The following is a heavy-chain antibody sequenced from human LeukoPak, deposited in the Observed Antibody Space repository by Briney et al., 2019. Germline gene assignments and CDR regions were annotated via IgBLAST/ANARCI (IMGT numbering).Heavy chain of an antibody. CDR1: GLTFSSHW. D-gene: IGHD2-8*02. Sequence: GGSLRLSCAASGLTFSSHWMHWVRQAPGKGLVWVSRITNDGSSTTYADSVKGRFTFSRDNAQNSLYLQMSSLRVEDTAVYYCVTYSTGLYKGLEFWGQGTQVTVSS. V-gene: IGHV3-74*01. J-gene: IGHJ4*02. CDR3: VTYSTGLYKGLEF. CDR2: ITNDGSST.